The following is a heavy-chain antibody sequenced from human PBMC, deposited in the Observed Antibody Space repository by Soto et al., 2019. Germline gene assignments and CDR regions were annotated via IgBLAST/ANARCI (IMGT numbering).Heavy chain of an antibody. Sequence: QVQLQESGPGLVKPSQTLSLTCTVSGGSISSGGYYWSWIRQHPGKGLEWIGYIYYSGSTYYNPSLKSRVTISVDTSKNQCSLKLSSVTAEDTAVYYCARDRSDYGDYVYQRNLGFYFDYWGQGTLVTVSS. CDR2: IYYSGST. D-gene: IGHD4-17*01. CDR1: GGSISSGGYY. V-gene: IGHV4-31*03. J-gene: IGHJ4*02. CDR3: ARDRSDYGDYVYQRNLGFYFDY.